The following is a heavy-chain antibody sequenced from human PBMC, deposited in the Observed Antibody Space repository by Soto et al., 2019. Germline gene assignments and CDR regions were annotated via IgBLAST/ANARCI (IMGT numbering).Heavy chain of an antibody. CDR3: ARAKRGGFDN. V-gene: IGHV3-53*01. CDR2: SYPGVNT. D-gene: IGHD3-16*01. Sequence: EVQLVESGGGLSSRGGPLKLPCAPSDLTARRDNMSWFGKVPGKGLELVPFSYPGVNTEYTGSVRGRFTTSRDNAKNTLYLHMSSVRAEDTAVYYCARAKRGGFDNWGQGTLVTVSS. J-gene: IGHJ4*02. CDR1: DLTARRDN.